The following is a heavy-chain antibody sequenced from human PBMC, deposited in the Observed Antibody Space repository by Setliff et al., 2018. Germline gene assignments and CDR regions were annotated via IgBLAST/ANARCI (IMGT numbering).Heavy chain of an antibody. CDR1: GFTFSSYA. CDR3: VKVKTYYYDSSTLDY. V-gene: IGHV3-23*01. CDR2: ISGSGGST. D-gene: IGHD3-22*01. Sequence: GGSLRLSCAASGFTFSSYAMSWVRQAPGKGLEWVSAISGSGGSTYYADSVKGRFTISRDNSKNTLYLQMNSLRAEDTAVYYCVKVKTYYYDSSTLDYWGQGTLVTVSS. J-gene: IGHJ4*02.